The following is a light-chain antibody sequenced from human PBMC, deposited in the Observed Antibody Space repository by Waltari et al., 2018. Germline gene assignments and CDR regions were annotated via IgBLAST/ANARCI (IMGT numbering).Light chain of an antibody. Sequence: DIQVTQSPSTLSASVGDRVTITCRASQSIVVRLAWYQQKPGKAPRLLIYKASYLESGVPSRFSGSGSGTAFTLTISSLQADDFATYYCLQYNSYPWTFGQGTKVEIK. CDR2: KAS. V-gene: IGKV1-5*03. J-gene: IGKJ1*01. CDR3: LQYNSYPWT. CDR1: QSIVVR.